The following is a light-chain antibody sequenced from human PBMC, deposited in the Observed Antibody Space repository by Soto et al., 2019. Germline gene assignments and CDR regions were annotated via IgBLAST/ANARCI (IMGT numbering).Light chain of an antibody. Sequence: QSVLTQPRSVSGSPGQSVTISCTGTSSDVGGYKYVSWYQQHQGKAPKLSIYDVSKRPSGVPDRFSGSKSGNTAFLAISGVQAEDEDDYYCCSYAGSYSYVFGTGTKVTVL. J-gene: IGLJ1*01. CDR3: CSYAGSYSYV. CDR2: DVS. V-gene: IGLV2-11*02. CDR1: SSDVGGYKY.